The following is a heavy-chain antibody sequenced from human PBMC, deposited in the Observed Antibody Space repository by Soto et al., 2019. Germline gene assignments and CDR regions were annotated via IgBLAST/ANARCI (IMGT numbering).Heavy chain of an antibody. CDR2: ISSSGDAT. CDR1: GFSFSTYA. CDR3: AKNGDFWSWGMDV. V-gene: IGHV3-23*01. J-gene: IGHJ6*02. D-gene: IGHD3-3*01. Sequence: XGSVRLSCAASGFSFSTYAMTWVRQAPGKGLEWVSIISSSGDATYYLDSVKGRFTISRDNSRNTLNLQMHSLRAEDTAVYYCAKNGDFWSWGMDVWGQGATVTVSS.